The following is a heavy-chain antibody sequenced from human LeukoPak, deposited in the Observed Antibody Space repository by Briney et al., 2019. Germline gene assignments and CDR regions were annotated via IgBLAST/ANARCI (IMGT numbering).Heavy chain of an antibody. CDR3: AKDTTIFGVVIILYFDY. Sequence: SLRLSCAASGFTFSSYGMHWVRQAPGKGLEWVAVISYDGSNKYYADSVKGRFTISRDNSKNTLYLQMNSLRAEDTAVYYCAKDTTIFGVVIILYFDYWGQGTLVTVSS. CDR1: GFTFSSYG. J-gene: IGHJ4*02. CDR2: ISYDGSNK. D-gene: IGHD3-3*01. V-gene: IGHV3-30*18.